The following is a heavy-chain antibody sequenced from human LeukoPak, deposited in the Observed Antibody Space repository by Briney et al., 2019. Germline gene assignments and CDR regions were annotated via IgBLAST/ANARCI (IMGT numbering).Heavy chain of an antibody. D-gene: IGHD3-10*01. Sequence: PSETLSLTCTVSGGSISSGDYHWNWIRQPPGKGLEWIGFIHDSGSTLYNPSLKSRIIISRDVSRNQFSLQLTSVTAADTAVYYCARGFGSGNYYYGWFDPWGQGTLVTVSS. CDR3: ARGFGSGNYYYGWFDP. J-gene: IGHJ5*02. V-gene: IGHV4-30-4*01. CDR2: IHDSGST. CDR1: GGSISSGDYH.